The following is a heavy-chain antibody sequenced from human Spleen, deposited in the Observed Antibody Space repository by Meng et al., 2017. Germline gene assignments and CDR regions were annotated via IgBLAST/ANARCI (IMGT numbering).Heavy chain of an antibody. J-gene: IGHJ6*02. Sequence: ASVKVSCKASGYTFTSYDINWVRQATGHGLEWMGWMNPNSGNTDYAQKFQGRVTVTRNTSISTAYMELSSLRSDDTAVYYCARGRWLQLADYYYGMDVWGQGTTVTVSS. CDR1: GYTFTSYD. D-gene: IGHD5-24*01. CDR2: MNPNSGNT. CDR3: ARGRWLQLADYYYGMDV. V-gene: IGHV1-8*03.